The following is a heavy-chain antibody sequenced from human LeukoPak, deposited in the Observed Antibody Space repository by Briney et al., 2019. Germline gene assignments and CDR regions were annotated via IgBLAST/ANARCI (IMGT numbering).Heavy chain of an antibody. D-gene: IGHD6-19*01. CDR1: GGSISSSNW. V-gene: IGHV4-4*02. CDR3: ARRGAVAGRYFDY. J-gene: IGHJ4*02. CDR2: IYHSGST. Sequence: SGTLSLTCAVSGGSISSSNWWSWVRQPPGKGLEWIGEIYHSGSTNYNPSLKSRVTISVDTSKNQFSLKLSSVTAADTAVYYCARRGAVAGRYFDYWGQGTLVTVSS.